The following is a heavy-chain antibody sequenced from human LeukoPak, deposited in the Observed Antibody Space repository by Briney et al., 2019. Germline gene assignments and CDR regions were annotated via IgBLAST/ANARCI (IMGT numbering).Heavy chain of an antibody. J-gene: IGHJ4*02. D-gene: IGHD6-19*01. Sequence: ASVKVSCKASGYTFTNNDINWVRQATGQGIEWMGWVSPDSGDTGYAPNFRGRVTMTTDTSINTAYMELTSLTSEDTAIYYCTRGRAAGNWGQGTLVTVSS. CDR3: TRGRAAGN. CDR1: GYTFTNND. V-gene: IGHV1-8*01. CDR2: VSPDSGDT.